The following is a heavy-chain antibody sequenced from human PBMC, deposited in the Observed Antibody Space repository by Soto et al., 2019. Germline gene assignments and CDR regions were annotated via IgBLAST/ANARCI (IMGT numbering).Heavy chain of an antibody. J-gene: IGHJ6*02. CDR2: ISGSGGST. CDR3: AKSGLGGPAATPYYYGMDV. D-gene: IGHD2-2*01. CDR1: GFTFSSYA. Sequence: EVQLLESGGGLVQPGGSLRLSCAASGFTFSSYAMSWVRQAPGTGLEWVSAISGSGGSTSYADSVKGRFTISRDNSTNTLYLQMNSLRAEDTAVDYCAKSGLGGPAATPYYYGMDVWGQGTTVTVSS. V-gene: IGHV3-23*01.